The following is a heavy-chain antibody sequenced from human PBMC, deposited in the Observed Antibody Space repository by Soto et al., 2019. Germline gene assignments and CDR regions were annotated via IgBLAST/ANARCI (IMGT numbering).Heavy chain of an antibody. CDR3: AREFYGDYYFDY. CDR1: GFTFSSYW. CDR2: INSDGSST. J-gene: IGHJ4*02. V-gene: IGHV3-74*01. D-gene: IGHD4-17*01. Sequence: GGSLRLSCAASGFTFSSYWMHWARQAPGKGLVWVSRINSDGSSTSYADSVKGRFTISRDNAKNTLYRQMNSLRAEDTAVYYCAREFYGDYYFDYWGQGTLVTVSS.